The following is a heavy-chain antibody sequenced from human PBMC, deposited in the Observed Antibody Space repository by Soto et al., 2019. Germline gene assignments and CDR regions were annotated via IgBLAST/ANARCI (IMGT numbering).Heavy chain of an antibody. J-gene: IGHJ4*02. CDR3: ASGPIRDYGDYVGSPPLDY. D-gene: IGHD4-17*01. Sequence: QVQLVQSGAEVKKPEASVKVSCKASGYTFTSYGISWVRQAPGQGLEWMGWISAYNGNTNYAQKLQGRVTMTTDTSTSTAYMELRSLRSDDTAVYYCASGPIRDYGDYVGSPPLDYWGQGTLVTVSS. V-gene: IGHV1-18*01. CDR1: GYTFTSYG. CDR2: ISAYNGNT.